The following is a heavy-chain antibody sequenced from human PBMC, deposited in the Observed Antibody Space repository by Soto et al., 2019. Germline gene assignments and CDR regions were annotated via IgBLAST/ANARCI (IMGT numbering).Heavy chain of an antibody. D-gene: IGHD3-10*01. CDR1: GFSFNTYS. V-gene: IGHV3-21*01. Sequence: GSVRRSCAASGFSFNTYSMNWVLQAPWKGLEWVSSISSSSTYIYYTDSVKGRFTISRDNAKNSLYLQMDSLRAEDTAVYYCASLSRFALDYWGQGTLVTVSS. CDR3: ASLSRFALDY. J-gene: IGHJ4*02. CDR2: ISSSSTYI.